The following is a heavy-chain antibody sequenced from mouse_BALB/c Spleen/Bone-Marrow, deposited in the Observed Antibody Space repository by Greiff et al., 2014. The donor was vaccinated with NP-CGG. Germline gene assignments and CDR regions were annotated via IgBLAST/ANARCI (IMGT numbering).Heavy chain of an antibody. V-gene: IGHV1-14*01. D-gene: IGHD1-1*01. J-gene: IGHJ4*01. CDR1: GYTFTSYV. Sequence: VQLQQSGPELVKPGASVKMSCKASGYTFTSYVMHWVKQKPGQGLEWIGYINPYNDGIKYNEKFKGKATLTSDKSSSTAYMELSSLTSEASAVYYCARGITTVVPYAIDYWGQGTSVTVSS. CDR2: INPYNDGI. CDR3: ARGITTVVPYAIDY.